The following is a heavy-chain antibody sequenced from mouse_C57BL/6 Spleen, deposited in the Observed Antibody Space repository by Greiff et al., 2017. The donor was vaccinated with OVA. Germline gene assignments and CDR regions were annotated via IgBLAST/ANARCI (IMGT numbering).Heavy chain of an antibody. J-gene: IGHJ2*01. CDR3: ARRDWEGDYFDY. Sequence: VQLQQSGPELVKPGASVKIPCKASGYTFTDYNMDWVKQSHGKSLEWIGDINPNNGGTIYNQKFKGKATLTVDKSSSTAYMELRSLTSEDTAVYYCARRDWEGDYFDYWGQGTTLTVSS. CDR1: GYTFTDYN. V-gene: IGHV1-18*01. D-gene: IGHD4-1*01. CDR2: INPNNGGT.